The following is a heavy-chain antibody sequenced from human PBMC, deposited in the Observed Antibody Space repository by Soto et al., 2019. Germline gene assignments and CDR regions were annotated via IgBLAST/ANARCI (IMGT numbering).Heavy chain of an antibody. V-gene: IGHV3-74*01. Sequence: EVQLVDSGGGLVQPGGSLRLSCAASEFTFRSYWMHWVRQSPGKGLVWVSRISGDGSSTNYADSVKGRFTISRDNAKNTVYLQMNSLRAEDTAVYYCARGGRGLVWGQGTLVTVSS. J-gene: IGHJ4*02. CDR3: ARGGRGLV. D-gene: IGHD6-6*01. CDR1: EFTFRSYW. CDR2: ISGDGSST.